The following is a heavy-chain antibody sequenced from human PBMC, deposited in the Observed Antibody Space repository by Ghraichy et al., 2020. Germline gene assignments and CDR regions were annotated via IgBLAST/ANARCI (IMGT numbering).Heavy chain of an antibody. CDR3: ARARLVPAGRRDTLDF. J-gene: IGHJ3*01. CDR2: INPNSGGT. CDR1: GYTFTGYY. Sequence: ASVKVSCQTFGYTFTGYYVHWVRQAPGQGLEWMGWINPNSGGTNYAQKFQGRVTMTRDTPISTAYMELTGLRSDDTAVYYCARARLVPAGRRDTLDFWREGRMVTV. D-gene: IGHD2-2*01. V-gene: IGHV1-2*02.